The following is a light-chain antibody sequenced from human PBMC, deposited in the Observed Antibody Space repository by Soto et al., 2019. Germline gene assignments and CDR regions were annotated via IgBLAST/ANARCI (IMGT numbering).Light chain of an antibody. CDR2: GAS. J-gene: IGKJ4*01. Sequence: IVMSQSPATLSVSPGERATLSCRASQSVSTNLAWFQQKPGQSPRLLIYGASSRPTGIPDRFSGSGSGTDFTLAISRLEPEDFALYYCQQYGSSPFPFGGGTKAAIK. V-gene: IGKV3-20*01. CDR1: QSVSTN. CDR3: QQYGSSPFP.